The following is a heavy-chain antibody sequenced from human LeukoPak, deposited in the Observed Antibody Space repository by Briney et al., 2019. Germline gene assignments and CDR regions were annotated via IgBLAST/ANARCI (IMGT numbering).Heavy chain of an antibody. D-gene: IGHD3-22*01. V-gene: IGHV3-30*04. J-gene: IGHJ3*02. Sequence: TGGSLRLSCAASGFTFSSYEMNWVRQAPGKGLEWVAVISYDGSNKYYADSVKGRFTISRDNSKNTLYLQMNSLRAEDTAVYYCAREGYYYGSSGSAAAFDIWGQGTMVTVSS. CDR1: GFTFSSYE. CDR2: ISYDGSNK. CDR3: AREGYYYGSSGSAAAFDI.